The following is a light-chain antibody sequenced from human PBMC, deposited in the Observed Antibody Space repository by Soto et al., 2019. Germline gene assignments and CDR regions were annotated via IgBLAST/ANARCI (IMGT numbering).Light chain of an antibody. CDR2: GAS. CDR1: QRVSSN. J-gene: IGKJ4*01. V-gene: IGKV3-15*01. CDR3: QQYNKWPLT. Sequence: EIVMTQSPATLSVSPGERATLSCRASQRVSSNLAWYQQKPGQAPRLLIYGASTRATGIPARFSGSGSGTEFTLTISSLQSEDFAVYYCQQYNKWPLTFGGGTKVEFK.